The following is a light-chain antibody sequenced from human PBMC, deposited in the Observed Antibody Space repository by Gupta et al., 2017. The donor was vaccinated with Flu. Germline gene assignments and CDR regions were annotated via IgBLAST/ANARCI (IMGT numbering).Light chain of an antibody. J-gene: IGKJ4*01. CDR1: QSISSW. CDR2: KAS. CDR3: QQYNSYPDLT. V-gene: IGKV1-5*03. Sequence: DIQMTQSPSTLSASVGDRVTITCRASQSISSWLAWYQQKPGKAPKLLIYKASSLESGVPSRFSGSGSGTEFTLTISSLQPDDFATYYCQQYNSYPDLTFGGGTKVEIK.